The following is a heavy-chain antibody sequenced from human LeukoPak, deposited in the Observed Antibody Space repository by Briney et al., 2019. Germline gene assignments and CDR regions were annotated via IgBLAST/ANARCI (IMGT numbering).Heavy chain of an antibody. J-gene: IGHJ4*02. CDR1: GFTFSSYS. CDR3: ARDRGGAHDY. CDR2: ISSSSSYI. D-gene: IGHD4-17*01. Sequence: GGSLGLSCAASGFTFSSYSMNWVRQAPGKGLEWVSSISSSSSYIYYADSVKGRFTISRDNAKNSLYLQMNSLRAEDTAVYYCARDRGGAHDYWGQGTLVTVSS. V-gene: IGHV3-21*01.